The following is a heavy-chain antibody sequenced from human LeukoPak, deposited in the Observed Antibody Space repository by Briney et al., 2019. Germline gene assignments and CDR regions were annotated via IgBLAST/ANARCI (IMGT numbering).Heavy chain of an antibody. Sequence: GGSLRLSCAASGFTFRTYGMHWVRQAPGKGLGWVAVIWYDGSDKYHADSVKGRFTISRDNSKNMLYLQMNSLRAEDTAVYYCASSSGWYLSSDYWGQGTLVTVSS. CDR3: ASSSGWYLSSDY. CDR1: GFTFRTYG. J-gene: IGHJ4*02. CDR2: IWYDGSDK. D-gene: IGHD6-19*01. V-gene: IGHV3-33*01.